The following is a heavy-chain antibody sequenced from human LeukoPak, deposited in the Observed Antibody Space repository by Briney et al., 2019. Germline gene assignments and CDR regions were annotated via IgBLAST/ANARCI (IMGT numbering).Heavy chain of an antibody. CDR1: GFTFSSYS. J-gene: IGHJ3*02. Sequence: GSLRLSCAASGFTFSSYSMNWVRQAPGKGLEWVSSISSSSSYIYYADSVKGRFTISRDNAKNSLYLQMNSLRAEDTAVYYCAGGFQSSGYGFDIWGQGTMVTVSS. D-gene: IGHD6-19*01. CDR2: ISSSSSYI. V-gene: IGHV3-21*01. CDR3: AGGFQSSGYGFDI.